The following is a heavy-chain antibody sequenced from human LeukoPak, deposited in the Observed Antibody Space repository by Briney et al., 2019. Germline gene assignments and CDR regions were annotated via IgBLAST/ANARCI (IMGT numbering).Heavy chain of an antibody. CDR2: ISAYNGNK. Sequence: ASVKVSCKASGYIFTSYGITWVRQAPGQGLEWMGLISAYNGNKKYAQKLQGRVNMTTDTSTSTVYMELSSLRSEDTAVYYCARGRFPMDVWGKGTTVTVSS. D-gene: IGHD2-21*01. CDR1: GYIFTSYG. V-gene: IGHV1-18*01. CDR3: ARGRFPMDV. J-gene: IGHJ6*03.